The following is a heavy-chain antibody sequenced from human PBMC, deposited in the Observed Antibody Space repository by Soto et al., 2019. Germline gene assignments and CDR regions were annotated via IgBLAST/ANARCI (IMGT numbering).Heavy chain of an antibody. Sequence: EVQLVESGGGLVQPGGSLRLSCATSGFTFTSYWMHWVRQAPGKGLVWVIRINPDGSTTHYADSVKGRFTISRDNTKSTFYLQMNSLRAEDTAVYYCATSTRGGFFDLWGRGTLVTVSS. CDR2: INPDGSTT. V-gene: IGHV3-74*01. D-gene: IGHD3-3*01. J-gene: IGHJ2*01. CDR3: ATSTRGGFFDL. CDR1: GFTFTSYW.